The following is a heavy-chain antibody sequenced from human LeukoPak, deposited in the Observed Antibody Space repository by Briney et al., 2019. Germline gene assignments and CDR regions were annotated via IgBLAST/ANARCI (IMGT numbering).Heavy chain of an antibody. CDR1: GFTFSSYA. D-gene: IGHD3-9*01. J-gene: IGHJ4*02. V-gene: IGHV3-23*01. CDR3: ARPHYDILTGYMYYFDY. Sequence: PGASLRLSCAASGFTFSSYAMTWVRQAPGKGLEWVSHIAGSGASTYYADSVKGRFTISRDNSNNSLYSQMNSLRADDTAVYYCARPHYDILTGYMYYFDYWGQGTLVTVSS. CDR2: IAGSGAST.